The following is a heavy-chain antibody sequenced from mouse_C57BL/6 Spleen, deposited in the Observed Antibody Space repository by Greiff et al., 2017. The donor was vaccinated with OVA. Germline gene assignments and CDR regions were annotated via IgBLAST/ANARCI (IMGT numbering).Heavy chain of an antibody. J-gene: IGHJ4*01. CDR3: ARSPYHDYDPLYAMDY. D-gene: IGHD2-4*01. CDR1: GFSLTSYG. V-gene: IGHV2-2*01. Sequence: VKLMESGPGLVQPSQSLSITCTVSGFSLTSYGVHWVRQSPGKGLEWLGVIWSGGSTDYNAAFISRLSISKDNSKSQVFFKMNSLQADDTAIYYCARSPYHDYDPLYAMDYWGQGTSVTVSS. CDR2: IWSGGST.